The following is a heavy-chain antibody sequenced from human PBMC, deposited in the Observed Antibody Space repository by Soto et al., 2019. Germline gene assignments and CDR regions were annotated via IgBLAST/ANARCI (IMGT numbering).Heavy chain of an antibody. D-gene: IGHD6-19*01. J-gene: IGHJ4*02. Sequence: EVQLVESGGDLVQPGGSLRLSCAASGFTFTGNWLHWVRQAPGKGLVWVARINNDGSDTVYADSVKGRFTISRDNAKNTLYLQMNSLRAEYTAVYYCARTVAGYSFGNWGQGTLVTVSS. CDR2: INNDGSDT. V-gene: IGHV3-74*01. CDR3: ARTVAGYSFGN. CDR1: GFTFTGNW.